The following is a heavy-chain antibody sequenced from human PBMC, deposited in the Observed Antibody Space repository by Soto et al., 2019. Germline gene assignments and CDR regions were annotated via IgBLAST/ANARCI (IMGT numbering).Heavy chain of an antibody. CDR1: GYTFTSYG. Sequence: ASVKVSCKASGYTFTSYGIRWVRQAPGQGLEWMGWISAYNGNTNYAQKLQGRVTMTTDTSTSTAYMELRSLRSDDTAVYYCARDWFTYYYDSSGYYYLDAFDIWGQGTMVTV. CDR3: ARDWFTYYYDSSGYYYLDAFDI. J-gene: IGHJ3*02. V-gene: IGHV1-18*01. D-gene: IGHD3-22*01. CDR2: ISAYNGNT.